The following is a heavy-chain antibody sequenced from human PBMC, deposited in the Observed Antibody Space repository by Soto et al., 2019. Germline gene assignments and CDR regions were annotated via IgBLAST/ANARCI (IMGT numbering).Heavy chain of an antibody. D-gene: IGHD1-26*01. CDR2: IYHTGST. CDR1: GYSISGGYY. Sequence: SETLSLTCAVSGYSISGGYYWAWIRQPPGKGLEWIGSIYHTGSTYYNPSLKSRVTISVDTSKNQFSLKLSSVTAADTAVYYRARSQTFGGSSDTDFDYWAQGTLVTVSS. V-gene: IGHV4-38-2*01. J-gene: IGHJ4*02. CDR3: ARSQTFGGSSDTDFDY.